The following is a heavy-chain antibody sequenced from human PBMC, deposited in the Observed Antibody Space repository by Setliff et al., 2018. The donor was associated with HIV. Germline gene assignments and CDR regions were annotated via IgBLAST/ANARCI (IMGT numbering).Heavy chain of an antibody. D-gene: IGHD6-13*01. CDR3: ARGDSSSWSDYTYVTFDI. J-gene: IGHJ3*02. CDR2: IYYTGST. Sequence: KPSETLSLTCTVSGGSMSSYYWSWIRQPPGKGLEWIGSIYYTGSTDYNPSLMSRVTISLDTPKNQFSLKLNSVIAADTAVYYCARGDSSSWSDYTYVTFDIWGQGTMVTVSS. CDR1: GGSMSSYY. V-gene: IGHV4-59*01.